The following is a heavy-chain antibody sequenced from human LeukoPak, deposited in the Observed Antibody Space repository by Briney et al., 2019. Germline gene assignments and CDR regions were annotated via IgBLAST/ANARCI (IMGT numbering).Heavy chain of an antibody. CDR2: INHSGST. CDR3: ARRERTMVRGDAPPNWFDP. V-gene: IGHV4-34*01. CDR1: GGSFSGYY. J-gene: IGHJ5*02. D-gene: IGHD3-10*01. Sequence: SETLSLTCAVYGGSFSGYYWSWIRQPPGKGLEWIGAINHSGSTNYNPSLKSRVTISVDTSKNQFSLKLSSVTAADTAVYYCARRERTMVRGDAPPNWFDPWGQGTLVTVSS.